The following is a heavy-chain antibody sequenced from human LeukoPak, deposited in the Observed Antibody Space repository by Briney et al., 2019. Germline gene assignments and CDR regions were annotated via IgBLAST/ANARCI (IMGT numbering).Heavy chain of an antibody. D-gene: IGHD1-26*01. Sequence: PGGSLRLSCAASGFTFSSYSMNWVRQAPGKGLEWVSYISSSSRTIYYADSVKGRFTISRDNAKKSLYLQMNSLRDEDTAVYYCARGGGSYYVPGNVPFDYWGQGTLVTVSS. CDR3: ARGGGSYYVPGNVPFDY. CDR2: ISSSSRTI. V-gene: IGHV3-48*02. CDR1: GFTFSSYS. J-gene: IGHJ4*02.